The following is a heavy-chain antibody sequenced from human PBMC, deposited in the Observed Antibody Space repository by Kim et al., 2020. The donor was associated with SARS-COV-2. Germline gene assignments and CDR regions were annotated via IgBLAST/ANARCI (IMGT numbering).Heavy chain of an antibody. CDR3: ARVSDSSGYYAHILYWYFDL. V-gene: IGHV1-2*02. D-gene: IGHD3-22*01. Sequence: ASVKVSCKASGYTFTGYYMHWVRQAPGQGLEWMGWINPNSGGTNYAQKFQGRVTMTRDTSISTAYMELSRLRSDDTAVYYCARVSDSSGYYAHILYWYFDLWGRGTLVTVSS. CDR1: GYTFTGYY. CDR2: INPNSGGT. J-gene: IGHJ2*01.